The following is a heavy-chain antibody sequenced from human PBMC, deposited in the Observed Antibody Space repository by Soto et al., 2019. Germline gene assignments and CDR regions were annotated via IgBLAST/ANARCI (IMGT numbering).Heavy chain of an antibody. CDR1: GFTFATYS. CDR3: ARASGWYPSDAFEI. V-gene: IGHV3-48*02. Sequence: EAQLVESGGGLVQPGGSLRLSCAASGFTFATYSMNWVRQAPGKGLEWVSYISDSSATRYYTDSVTGRFTISRDNAKNSLYLQMNSLRDEDSALYYWARASGWYPSDAFEIWGQGTPVTVSS. D-gene: IGHD6-19*01. CDR2: ISDSSATR. J-gene: IGHJ3*02.